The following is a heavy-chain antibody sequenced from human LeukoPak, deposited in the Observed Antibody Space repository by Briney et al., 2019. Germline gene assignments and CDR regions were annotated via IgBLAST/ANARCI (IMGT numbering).Heavy chain of an antibody. CDR1: GFTFSSYA. CDR3: AKDGLADYYYYMDV. Sequence: GGSLRLSCAASGFTFSSYAMHWVRQAPGKGLEWVAFIRYDGSNKYYAGSVKARFTISRDNSKNTLYLQMNSLRAEDTAVYYCAKDGLADYYYYMDVWGKGTTVTISS. D-gene: IGHD3/OR15-3a*01. J-gene: IGHJ6*03. CDR2: IRYDGSNK. V-gene: IGHV3-30*02.